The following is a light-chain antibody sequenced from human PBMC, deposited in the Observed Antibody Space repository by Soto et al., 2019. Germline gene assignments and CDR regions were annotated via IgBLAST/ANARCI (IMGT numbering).Light chain of an antibody. CDR2: NVS. CDR3: QQRSNWPPSIT. V-gene: IGKV3-11*01. J-gene: IGKJ5*01. CDR1: QSVRSF. Sequence: IVMTQSPATLSVSPGERATLSCRASQSVRSFLGWYQQKPGQAPRLLVYNVSTTATGIPARFSGSGSATDFTLTINNLEPEDFAVYYCQQRSNWPPSITFGQRTRLEIK.